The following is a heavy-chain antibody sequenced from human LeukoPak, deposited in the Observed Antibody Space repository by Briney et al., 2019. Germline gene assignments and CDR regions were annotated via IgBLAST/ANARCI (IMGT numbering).Heavy chain of an antibody. V-gene: IGHV3-53*01. Sequence: PGGSLRLSCAASGFTVSSNYMSWVRQAPGKGLEWVSVIYSGGGTYYADSVKGRFTISRDNSKNTLYLQMNSLRAEDTAVYYCARGSIVDTAMVAYYYGMDVWGQGTTVTVSS. CDR1: GFTVSSNY. J-gene: IGHJ6*02. D-gene: IGHD5-18*01. CDR3: ARGSIVDTAMVAYYYGMDV. CDR2: IYSGGGT.